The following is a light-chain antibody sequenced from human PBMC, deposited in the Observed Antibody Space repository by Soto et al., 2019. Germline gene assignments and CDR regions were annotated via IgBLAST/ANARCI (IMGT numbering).Light chain of an antibody. CDR2: LNSDGSH. V-gene: IGLV4-69*01. CDR1: SGHSSYA. CDR3: QTWGTGPYV. J-gene: IGLJ1*01. Sequence: QPVLTQSPSASASLGASVKLTCTLRSGHSSYAIAWHQQQPEKGPRYLMNLNSDGSHSKGDGIPDRFSGSSSGAERYLTISSLQSEDEADYYCQTWGTGPYVFGTGTKLTVL.